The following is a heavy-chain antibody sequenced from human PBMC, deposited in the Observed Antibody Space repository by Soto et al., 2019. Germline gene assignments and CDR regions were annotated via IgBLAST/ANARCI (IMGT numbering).Heavy chain of an antibody. CDR3: ARVPGL. CDR1: GGSVSSGGFS. CDR2: IYHSGST. J-gene: IGHJ2*01. Sequence: QLQLQESGSGLVKPSQTLSLTCAVSGGSVSSGGFSWSWLRPPPGKGLEWIGYIYHSGSTSYNPSLKSRVTIAVDRPKNQSSRKLSSVTAADTAVYYGARVPGLWGRGTLVTVST. V-gene: IGHV4-30-2*01.